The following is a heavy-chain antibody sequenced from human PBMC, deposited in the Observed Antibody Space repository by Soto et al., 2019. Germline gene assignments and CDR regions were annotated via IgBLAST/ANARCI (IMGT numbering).Heavy chain of an antibody. Sequence: EVQLLESGGGLVQPGGSLRLSCAASGFTFSSYAMSWVRQAPGKGLEWVSAISGSGGSTYYADSVKGRFTISRDNSKNTLYLQRNSLSAEDTAVYYCAKDRRGSWELRFVYFPHWGQGTLVTVSS. J-gene: IGHJ1*01. CDR1: GFTFSSYA. D-gene: IGHD1-26*01. CDR2: ISGSGGST. V-gene: IGHV3-23*01. CDR3: AKDRRGSWELRFVYFPH.